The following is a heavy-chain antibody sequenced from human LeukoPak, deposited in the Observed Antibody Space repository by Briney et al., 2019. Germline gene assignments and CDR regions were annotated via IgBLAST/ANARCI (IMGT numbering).Heavy chain of an antibody. CDR3: ARDLRNLYYYGMDV. V-gene: IGHV4-31*03. CDR2: IYYSGST. Sequence: SETLSLTCTVSGGSISSGGYYWSWIRQHPGKGLEWIGYIYYSGSTYYNPSLKSRVTISVDTSKNQFSLKLSSVTAADTAVYYCARDLRNLYYYGMDVWGQGTTVTVSS. D-gene: IGHD1-14*01. CDR1: GGSISSGGYY. J-gene: IGHJ6*02.